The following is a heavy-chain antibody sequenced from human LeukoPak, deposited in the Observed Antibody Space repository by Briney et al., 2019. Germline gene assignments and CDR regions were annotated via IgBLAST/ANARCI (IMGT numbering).Heavy chain of an antibody. CDR2: IYSGGST. V-gene: IGHV3-53*01. D-gene: IGHD3-3*01. CDR1: GFTVSSNY. J-gene: IGHJ6*02. CDR3: AKVIHPYYDFWSGYPGGMDV. Sequence: GGSLRLSCAASGFTVSSNYMSWVRQAPGKGLEWVSVIYSGGSTYYADSVKGRFTISRDKSKNTLYLQMNSLRAEDTAVYYCAKVIHPYYDFWSGYPGGMDVWGQGTTVTVSS.